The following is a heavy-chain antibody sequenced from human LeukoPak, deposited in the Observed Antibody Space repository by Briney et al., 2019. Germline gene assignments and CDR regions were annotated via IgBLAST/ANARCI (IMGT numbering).Heavy chain of an antibody. D-gene: IGHD2-15*01. J-gene: IGHJ2*01. V-gene: IGHV4-39*07. CDR2: IYYSGNT. CDR1: GGSISSGSYY. Sequence: SETLSLTCTVSGGSISSGSYYWGWVRQPPGKGLEWIGTIYYSGNTYYNPSLRSRITISVDASKNQFSLKLSSVTAADTAVYYCARDLRPIEGYFDLWGRGTLVTVSS. CDR3: ARDLRPIEGYFDL.